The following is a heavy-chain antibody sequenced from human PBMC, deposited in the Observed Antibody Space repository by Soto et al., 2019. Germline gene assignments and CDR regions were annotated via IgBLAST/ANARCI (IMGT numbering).Heavy chain of an antibody. CDR1: GGSFSGYY. CDR2: INHSGST. V-gene: IGHV4-34*01. CDR3: ARGLSMMVVVITHYHDAFDI. Sequence: SETLSLTCAVYGGSFSGYYWSWIRQPPGKGLEWIGEINHSGSTNYNPSLKSRVTISVDTSKNQFSLKLSSVTAADTAVYYCARGLSMMVVVITHYHDAFDIWGQGTMVTVSS. J-gene: IGHJ3*02. D-gene: IGHD3-22*01.